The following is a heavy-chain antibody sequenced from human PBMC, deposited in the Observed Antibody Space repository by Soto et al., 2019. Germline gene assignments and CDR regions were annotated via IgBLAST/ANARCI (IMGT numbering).Heavy chain of an antibody. V-gene: IGHV3-23*01. CDR1: AFPFSTYA. J-gene: IGHJ6*02. CDR3: AKLTKYSSSWHRNYYYYYRMDL. D-gene: IGHD2-2*01. Sequence: HLLESGRGLVQPGGSLRLSCAASAFPFSTYAMSWVRRAPGKGLEWVSIISVSGGSTYSADSVKGRFTISRDNSKNTLYLQMDGLRADDTAVYYCAKLTKYSSSWHRNYYYYYRMDLWGQGTTVTVS. CDR2: ISVSGGST.